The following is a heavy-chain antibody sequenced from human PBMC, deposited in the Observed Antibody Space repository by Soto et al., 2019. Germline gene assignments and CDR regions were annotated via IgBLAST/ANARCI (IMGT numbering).Heavy chain of an antibody. CDR1: GGSISSGGYS. V-gene: IGHV4-30-2*01. D-gene: IGHD3-10*01. CDR2: IYHSGST. J-gene: IGHJ6*02. CDR3: VRVASWGSGSWNYGMDV. Sequence: QLQLQESGSGLVKPSQTLSLTCAVSGGSISSGGYSWSWIRQPPGKGLEWIGYIYHSGSTYYNPSLKSRVTISVDRSKNQFSLKLSSVTAADTAVYYCVRVASWGSGSWNYGMDVWGQGTTVTVSS.